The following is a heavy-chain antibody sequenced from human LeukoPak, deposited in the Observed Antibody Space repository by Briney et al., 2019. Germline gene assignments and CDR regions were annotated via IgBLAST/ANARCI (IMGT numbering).Heavy chain of an antibody. Sequence: SVKVSCKASGGTFSSYTISWVRQAPGQGLEWMGRINPNSGDTSFAQKFRGRVTMTRDTSVSTAYMELGRLTSGDSAIYYCARDSRVAGDYWGQGTLVTVSS. V-gene: IGHV1-2*06. D-gene: IGHD2-15*01. CDR2: INPNSGDT. CDR1: GGTFSSYT. J-gene: IGHJ4*02. CDR3: ARDSRVAGDY.